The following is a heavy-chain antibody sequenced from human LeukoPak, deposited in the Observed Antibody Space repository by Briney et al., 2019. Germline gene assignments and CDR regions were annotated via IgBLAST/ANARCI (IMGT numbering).Heavy chain of an antibody. CDR1: GFTFSSYE. CDR2: ISSSGSTI. V-gene: IGHV3-48*03. CDR3: ARDLGYCSSTSCYEGDY. D-gene: IGHD2-2*01. J-gene: IGHJ4*02. Sequence: GGSQRLSCAASGFTFSSYEMNWVRQAPGKGLEWVSYISSSGSTIYYADSVKGRFTISRDNAKNSLYLQMNSLRAEDTAVYYCARDLGYCSSTSCYEGDYWGQGTLVTVSS.